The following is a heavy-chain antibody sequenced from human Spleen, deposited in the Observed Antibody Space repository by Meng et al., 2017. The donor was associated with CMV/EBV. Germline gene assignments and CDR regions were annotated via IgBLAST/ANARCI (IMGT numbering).Heavy chain of an antibody. CDR2: VDHDGSAT. D-gene: IGHD2-15*01. Sequence: GESLKISCVTSGFTFTSHWMHWLRQAPGKGLVWVSRVDHDGSATSYADFVKGRFTISRDNAKNIFYLQMNSLRVEDTAVYYCARGDCTGYSCYMDVWGQGTSVTVSS. CDR1: GFTFTSHW. V-gene: IGHV3-74*01. CDR3: ARGDCTGYSCYMDV. J-gene: IGHJ6*02.